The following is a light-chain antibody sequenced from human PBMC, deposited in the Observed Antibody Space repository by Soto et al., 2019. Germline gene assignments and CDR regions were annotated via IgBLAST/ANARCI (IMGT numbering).Light chain of an antibody. Sequence: QSVLTQPASVSGSPGQSITISFTGTSSDVGGYNYVSWYQQHPGNAPRLMIYEVNNRPSGVPNRFSGSKSGNTASLTISGLQAEDEADYYCSSKTSSRTPFVFGTGTKVTVL. CDR1: SSDVGGYNY. V-gene: IGLV2-14*01. CDR3: SSKTSSRTPFV. J-gene: IGLJ1*01. CDR2: EVN.